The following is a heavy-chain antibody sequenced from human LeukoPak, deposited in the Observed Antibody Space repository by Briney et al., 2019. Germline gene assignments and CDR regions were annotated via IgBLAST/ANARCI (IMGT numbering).Heavy chain of an antibody. J-gene: IGHJ4*02. Sequence: SETLSLTCTVSGGSISSSSYYWGWIRQPPGKGLEWIGSIHYSGSTYYNPSLKSRVTISVDTSKNQFSLKLSSVTAADTAVYYCARHKGIVGDFDYWGQGTLVTVSS. D-gene: IGHD1-26*01. CDR1: GGSISSSSYY. CDR2: IHYSGST. V-gene: IGHV4-39*01. CDR3: ARHKGIVGDFDY.